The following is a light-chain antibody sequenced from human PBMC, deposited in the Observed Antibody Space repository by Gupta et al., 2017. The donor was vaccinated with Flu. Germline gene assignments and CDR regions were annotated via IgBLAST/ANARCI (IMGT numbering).Light chain of an antibody. V-gene: IGLV3-21*02. J-gene: IGLJ3*02. CDR3: QVWAGSGDHWV. Sequence: SYVLTQPPSVSVAPGQTATITCGGNNIGSKAVYWYQQKPGQAPILVVYGDGDRPSGIPERFSGSNSGNTATLTINRVEAGDESDYSCQVWAGSGDHWVFGEGSKLTVL. CDR1: NIGSKA. CDR2: GDG.